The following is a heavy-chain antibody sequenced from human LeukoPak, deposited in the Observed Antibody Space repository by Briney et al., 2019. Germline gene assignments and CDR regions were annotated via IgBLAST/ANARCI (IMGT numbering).Heavy chain of an antibody. J-gene: IGHJ4*02. CDR3: ARVGGYYDSSGYPDY. CDR1: GFPFSSYV. V-gene: IGHV3-48*02. Sequence: TGGSLRLSCAASGFPFSSYVMSWVRQAPGKGLEWVSYINHNGEMIYYPDFAKGRFTISRDNGKNSLYLQMNSLRDEDTAVYYCARVGGYYDSSGYPDYWGQGTLVTVSS. D-gene: IGHD3-22*01. CDR2: INHNGEMI.